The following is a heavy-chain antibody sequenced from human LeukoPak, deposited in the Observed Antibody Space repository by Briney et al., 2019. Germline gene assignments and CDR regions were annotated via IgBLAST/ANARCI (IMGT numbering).Heavy chain of an antibody. CDR2: ISARDGST. CDR1: GFTFGIYA. Sequence: PGGSLRLSCAASGFTFGIYAMSWVRQAPGQGLDWVSAISARDGSTYYADSVKGRFTISRDNSKNTQYLQMKSLRAEDTAVYYCAKGVARFGYGALLDYWGQGTLVTVSS. D-gene: IGHD4/OR15-4a*01. CDR3: AKGVARFGYGALLDY. V-gene: IGHV3-23*01. J-gene: IGHJ4*02.